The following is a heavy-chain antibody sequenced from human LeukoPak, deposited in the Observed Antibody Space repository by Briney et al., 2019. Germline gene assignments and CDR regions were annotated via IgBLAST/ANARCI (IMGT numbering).Heavy chain of an antibody. J-gene: IGHJ4*02. V-gene: IGHV1-18*01. CDR3: ARGQYSSIDY. CDR1: GYIFSQYV. CDR2: ISAYNGNT. Sequence: ASVKVSCKASGYIFSQYVIIWVRQAPGQGLEWMGWISAYNGNTNYAQKLQGRVTMTTDTSTSTAYMELRSLRSDDTAVYYCARGQYSSIDYWGQGTLVTVSS. D-gene: IGHD5-18*01.